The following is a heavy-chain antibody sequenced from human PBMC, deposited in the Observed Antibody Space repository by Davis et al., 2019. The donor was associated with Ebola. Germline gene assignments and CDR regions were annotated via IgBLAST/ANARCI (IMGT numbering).Heavy chain of an antibody. Sequence: GESLKISCAVSGLAFSDYAMHWVRQAPGKGLEWVAVITYDGSEKYYADSVKGRFTISRDNSKNTVYLQVNSLRAEDTAVYYCARDRWQWLTLGYYGMDVWGKGTTVTVSS. CDR3: ARDRWQWLTLGYYGMDV. CDR1: GLAFSDYA. J-gene: IGHJ6*04. CDR2: ITYDGSEK. V-gene: IGHV3-30*04. D-gene: IGHD6-19*01.